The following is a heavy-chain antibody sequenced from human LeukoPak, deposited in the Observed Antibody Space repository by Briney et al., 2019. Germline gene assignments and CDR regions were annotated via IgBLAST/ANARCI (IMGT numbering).Heavy chain of an antibody. Sequence: GGSLRLSCAASGFTFSSYSMNWVRQAPGKGLEWVSSISSSSSYIYYADSVRGRFTISRDNAKNSLYLQMNSLRAEDTTVYYCARWQGSYYYMDVWGKGTTVTVSS. CDR1: GFTFSSYS. V-gene: IGHV3-21*01. J-gene: IGHJ6*03. CDR2: ISSSSSYI. CDR3: ARWQGSYYYMDV.